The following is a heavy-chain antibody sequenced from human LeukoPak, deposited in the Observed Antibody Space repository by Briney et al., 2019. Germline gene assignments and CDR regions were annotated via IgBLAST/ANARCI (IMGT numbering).Heavy chain of an antibody. CDR3: ARWERWELDGMDV. CDR1: GGSFSGYY. CDR2: INHSGST. D-gene: IGHD1-26*01. Sequence: PSETLSLTCAVYGGSFSGYYWSWIRQPPGKGLEWIGEINHSGSTNYNPSLKSRVTISVDTSKNQFSLKLSSVTAADTAVYYCARWERWELDGMDVWGQGTTVTVSS. J-gene: IGHJ6*02. V-gene: IGHV4-34*01.